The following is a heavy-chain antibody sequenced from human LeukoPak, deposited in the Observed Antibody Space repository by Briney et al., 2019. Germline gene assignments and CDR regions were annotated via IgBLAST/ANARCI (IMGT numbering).Heavy chain of an antibody. V-gene: IGHV4-31*03. CDR1: GGSISSGGYY. CDR2: IYYSGST. D-gene: IGHD3-10*01. CDR3: ARGSVLLWFGELHSSYNWFDP. J-gene: IGHJ5*02. Sequence: SETLSLTCTVSGGSISSGGYYWSWIRQHSGKGLEWIGYIYYSGSTYYNPSLKSRVTISVDTSKNQFSLKLSSVTAADTAVYYCARGSVLLWFGELHSSYNWFDPWGQGTLVTVSS.